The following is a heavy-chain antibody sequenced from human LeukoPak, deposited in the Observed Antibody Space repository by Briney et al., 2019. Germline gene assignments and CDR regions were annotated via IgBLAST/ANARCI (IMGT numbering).Heavy chain of an antibody. CDR2: TYYRSNLYN. Sequence: SQTPSLTCALSGDIFSSNSAAWHWIRQSPSRGLEWLARTYYRSNLYNDYAGSVKSLITINPDTSKNQFSLQLNSVTPEGTAVYYCARDSSYSSGWRQFDYWGQGTLVTVSS. V-gene: IGHV6-1*01. CDR1: GDIFSSNSAA. CDR3: ARDSSYSSGWRQFDY. D-gene: IGHD6-19*01. J-gene: IGHJ4*02.